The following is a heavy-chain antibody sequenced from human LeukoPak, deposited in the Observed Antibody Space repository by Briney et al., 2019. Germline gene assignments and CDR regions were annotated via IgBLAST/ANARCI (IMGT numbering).Heavy chain of an antibody. CDR2: IYTSGST. D-gene: IGHD3-3*01. V-gene: IGHV4-4*07. CDR1: GGSISSYY. Sequence: PSETLSLTCTVSGGSISSYYWSWIRQPAGKGLEWIGRIYTSGSTNYNPSLKSRVTMSVDTSKNQFSLKLSSVTAADTAMYYCARGPPYYDFWSGFDYWGQGTLVTVSS. CDR3: ARGPPYYDFWSGFDY. J-gene: IGHJ4*02.